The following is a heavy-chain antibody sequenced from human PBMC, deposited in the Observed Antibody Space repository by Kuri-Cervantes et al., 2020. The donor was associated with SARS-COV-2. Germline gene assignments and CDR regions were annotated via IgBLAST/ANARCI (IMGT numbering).Heavy chain of an antibody. CDR2: INPSGGST. Sequence: ASVKVSCKASGYTFTSYYMHWVRQAPGQGLEWMGIINPSGGSTSYAQKFQGRVTMATDTSTSTAYMELRSLRSDDTAVYYCARDLTIVAGGFDYWGQGTLVTVSS. D-gene: IGHD4/OR15-4a*01. CDR3: ARDLTIVAGGFDY. V-gene: IGHV1-46*01. CDR1: GYTFTSYY. J-gene: IGHJ4*02.